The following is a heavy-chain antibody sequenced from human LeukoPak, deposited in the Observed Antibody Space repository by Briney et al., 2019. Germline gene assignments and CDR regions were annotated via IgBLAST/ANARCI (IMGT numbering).Heavy chain of an antibody. CDR1: GGSFSGYY. V-gene: IGHV4-34*01. CDR2: INHSGST. J-gene: IGHJ5*02. D-gene: IGHD2-2*01. CDR3: ARGGCQLLSGCRWFDP. Sequence: SETLPLTCAVYGGSFSGYYWSWIRQPPGKGLEWIGEINHSGSTNYNPSLKSRVTISVDTSKNQFSLKLSSVTAADTAVYYCARGGCQLLSGCRWFDPWGQGTLVTVSS.